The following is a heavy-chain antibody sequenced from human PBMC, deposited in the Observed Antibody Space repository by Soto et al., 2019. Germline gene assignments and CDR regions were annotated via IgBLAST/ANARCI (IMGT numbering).Heavy chain of an antibody. CDR2: IYYSGYT. V-gene: IGHV4-39*01. CDR3: ARWGPYYYDSSGYQYYFDY. D-gene: IGHD3-22*01. Sequence: SETLSLTCTVSGGSISSSSYYWGWIRQPPGKGLEWIGSIYYSGYTYYNPSLKSRVTISVDTSKNQFSLKLSSVTAADTAVYYCARWGPYYYDSSGYQYYFDYWGQGTLVTVSS. J-gene: IGHJ4*02. CDR1: GGSISSSSYY.